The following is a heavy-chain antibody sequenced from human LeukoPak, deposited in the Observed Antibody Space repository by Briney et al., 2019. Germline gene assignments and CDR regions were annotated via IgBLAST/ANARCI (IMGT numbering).Heavy chain of an antibody. J-gene: IGHJ4*02. D-gene: IGHD4-11*01. CDR2: ISSSGSTI. V-gene: IGHV3-48*03. CDR1: GFTLSSYE. CDR3: ASVFYSNRYFDY. Sequence: GGSLRLSCAASGFTLSSYETNWARQAAGKGMGWVSYISSSGSTIYYADSVKGRFTISRDNAKNTLYLQMNSLRAEDTAVYYCASVFYSNRYFDYWGQGTLVTVSS.